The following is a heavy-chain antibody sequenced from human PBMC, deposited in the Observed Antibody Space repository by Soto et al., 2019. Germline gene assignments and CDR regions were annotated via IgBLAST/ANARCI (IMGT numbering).Heavy chain of an antibody. CDR3: AHRATMTTFGLVIDNGVWFDP. CDR1: GFSLSSSGAA. CDR2: IYWEYDT. J-gene: IGHJ5*02. Sequence: QINLKESAPTVVKPTQTLTLTCTFSGFSLSSSGAAVGWILQPPGRALEWGALIYWEYDTRYNRDNPSLDVGVIVTKDTSKRQVALPLTNVDPADTATYFCAHRATMTTFGLVIDNGVWFDPWGQGTRVIVSS. D-gene: IGHD3-16*01. V-gene: IGHV2-5*02.